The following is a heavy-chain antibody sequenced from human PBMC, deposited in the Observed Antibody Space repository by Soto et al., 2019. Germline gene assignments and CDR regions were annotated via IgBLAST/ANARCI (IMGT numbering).Heavy chain of an antibody. CDR1: GYTFTSYG. CDR3: ARDLVTYGDLPTLGY. D-gene: IGHD4-17*01. J-gene: IGHJ4*02. CDR2: ISAYNGNT. V-gene: IGHV1-18*01. Sequence: ASVKVSCKASGYTFTSYGISWVRQAPGQGLEWMGWISAYNGNTNYAQKLQGRVTMTTDTSTSTAYMELRSLRSDDTAVYYCARDLVTYGDLPTLGYWGQGTLVTVSS.